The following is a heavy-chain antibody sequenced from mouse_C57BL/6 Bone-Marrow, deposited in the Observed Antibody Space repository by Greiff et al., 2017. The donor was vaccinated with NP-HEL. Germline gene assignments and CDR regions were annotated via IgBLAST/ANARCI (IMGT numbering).Heavy chain of an antibody. J-gene: IGHJ4*01. CDR2: ISDGGSYT. CDR1: GFTFSSYA. CDR3: ARDEGSAGYGDYAMDC. V-gene: IGHV5-4*01. Sequence: EVKVEESGGGLVKPGGSLKLSCAASGFTFSSYAMSWVRQTPEKRLEWVATISDGGSYTYYPDNVKGRFTISRDNAKNNLYLQMSHLKSEDTAMYYGARDEGSAGYGDYAMDCWGQGTSVTVSS. D-gene: IGHD3-2*02.